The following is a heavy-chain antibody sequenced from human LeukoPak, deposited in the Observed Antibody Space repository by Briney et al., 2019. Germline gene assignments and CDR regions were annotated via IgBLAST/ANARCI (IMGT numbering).Heavy chain of an antibody. V-gene: IGHV3-21*01. D-gene: IGHD2-21*02. CDR2: ITVSTSYI. CDR1: GFTFSSYG. CDR3: ARLAYCGGDCYWFDL. Sequence: PGGSLRLSCAASGFTFSSYGMHWVRQAPGKGLEWVSSITVSTSYIYYADSVRGRFTISRDNAKNSLYLQMNSLRAEDTAVYYCARLAYCGGDCYWFDLWGRGTLVTISS. J-gene: IGHJ2*01.